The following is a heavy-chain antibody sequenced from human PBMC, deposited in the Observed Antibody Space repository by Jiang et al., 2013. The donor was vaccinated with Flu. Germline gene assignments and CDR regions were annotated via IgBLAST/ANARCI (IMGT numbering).Heavy chain of an antibody. D-gene: IGHD1-7*01. Sequence: QTLSLTCAISGDSVSSKSATWNWIRQSPSRGLEWLGRTYLRSKWGNDYAVSVKSRITINPDTSKNQFSLQLNSVTPEDTAVYYCARDRRAFTGTSAFDIWGQGTMVTVSS. CDR3: ARDRRAFTGTSAFDI. CDR2: TYLRSKWGN. CDR1: GDSVSSKSAT. V-gene: IGHV6-1*01. J-gene: IGHJ3*02.